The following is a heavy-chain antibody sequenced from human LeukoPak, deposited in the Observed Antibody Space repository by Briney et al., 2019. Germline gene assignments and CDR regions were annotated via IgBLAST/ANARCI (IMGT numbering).Heavy chain of an antibody. J-gene: IGHJ4*02. CDR1: GGSISSGDYY. CDR2: IYYSGST. Sequence: SETLSLTCTVSGGSISSGDYYWSWIRQPPGKGLEWIGYIYYSGSTYYNPSLKSRVTISVDTSKNQFSLKLSSVTAAGTAVYYCASSYYYDSSGFDYWGQGTLVTVSS. CDR3: ASSYYYDSSGFDY. V-gene: IGHV4-30-4*08. D-gene: IGHD3-22*01.